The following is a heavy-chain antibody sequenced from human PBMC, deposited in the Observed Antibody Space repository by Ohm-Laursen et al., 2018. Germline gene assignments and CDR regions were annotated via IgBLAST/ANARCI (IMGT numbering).Heavy chain of an antibody. CDR1: GYTFINYY. J-gene: IGHJ5*02. D-gene: IGHD3/OR15-3a*01. Sequence: SVKVSCKASGYTFINYYIHWVRQAPGQGLEWMGIINPSGGSTSYAQKFQGRVTMTRDTSTSTVYMELSSLRSEDTAVYYCARDWGLGARTGFDPWGQGTLVTVSS. CDR3: ARDWGLGARTGFDP. V-gene: IGHV1-46*01. CDR2: INPSGGST.